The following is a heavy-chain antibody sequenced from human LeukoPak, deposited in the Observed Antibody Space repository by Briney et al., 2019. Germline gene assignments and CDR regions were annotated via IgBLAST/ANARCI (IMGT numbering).Heavy chain of an antibody. V-gene: IGHV1-8*01. CDR3: ARGRYGDYGLDY. D-gene: IGHD4-17*01. CDR2: MNPNSGNT. J-gene: IGHJ4*02. CDR1: GYTFTSYD. Sequence: ASVKVSCKASGYTFTSYDINWVRQATGQGLEWMGWMNPNSGNTGYAQKFQGRVTMTRNTSISTAYMELSSLRSEDTAVYYCARGRYGDYGLDYWGQGTLVTVSS.